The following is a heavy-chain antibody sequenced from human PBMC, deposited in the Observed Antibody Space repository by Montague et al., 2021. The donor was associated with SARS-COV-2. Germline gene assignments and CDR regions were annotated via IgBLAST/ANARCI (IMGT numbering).Heavy chain of an antibody. J-gene: IGHJ4*02. CDR2: ISFDGSNA. CDR1: GFTFSGYA. V-gene: IGHV3-30*04. D-gene: IGHD3-10*01. CDR3: ARGGVWAGVDNSDY. Sequence: SLRLSCAASGFTFSGYAMHWVRQAPGKGLEWVAVISFDGSNAWYADSVKGRFTISRDNSKNTVYLQMNILRAEDTAVYYCARGGVWAGVDNSDYWGQGTLVTVSS.